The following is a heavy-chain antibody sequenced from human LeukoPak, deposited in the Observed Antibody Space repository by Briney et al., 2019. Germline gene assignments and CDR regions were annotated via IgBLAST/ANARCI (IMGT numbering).Heavy chain of an antibody. J-gene: IGHJ4*02. D-gene: IGHD6-13*01. V-gene: IGHV3-48*03. CDR1: GFTFSSHD. CDR3: PRYSSSWHYYFDY. Sequence: GGSLRLPCAASGFTFSSHDMNWVRQAPGKGLEWVSYISSSGNTIYYTDSVKGRFTISRDNAQNSLYLQMNSLRAEDTAVYYCPRYSSSWHYYFDYWGQGTMVTVSS. CDR2: ISSSGNTI.